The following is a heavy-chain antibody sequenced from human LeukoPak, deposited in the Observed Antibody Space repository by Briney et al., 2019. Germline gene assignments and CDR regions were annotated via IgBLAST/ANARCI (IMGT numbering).Heavy chain of an antibody. J-gene: IGHJ5*02. CDR1: GFTFSSYA. V-gene: IGHV3-23*01. D-gene: IGHD6-19*01. Sequence: GGSLRLSCAASGFTFSSYAMSWVRQAPGKGLEWVSPISGSGGSTYYADSVKGRFTISRDNSKNTLYLQMNSLRADDTAVYYCAKHPAVGWLVNPWFDTWGQGTLVTVSS. CDR2: ISGSGGST. CDR3: AKHPAVGWLVNPWFDT.